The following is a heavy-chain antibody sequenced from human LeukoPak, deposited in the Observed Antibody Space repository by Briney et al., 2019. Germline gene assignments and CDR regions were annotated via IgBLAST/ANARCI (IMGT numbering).Heavy chain of an antibody. CDR1: GGSISSSSYY. Sequence: TDTLSLTCTVSGGSISSSSYYWGWIRQPPGKGLEWIGSIYYSGSTYYNPSLKSRVTISVDTSKNQFSLKLSSVTAADTAVYYCARHGTTVTTGEMDYWGQGTLVTVSS. D-gene: IGHD4-17*01. V-gene: IGHV4-39*01. CDR2: IYYSGST. J-gene: IGHJ4*02. CDR3: ARHGTTVTTGEMDY.